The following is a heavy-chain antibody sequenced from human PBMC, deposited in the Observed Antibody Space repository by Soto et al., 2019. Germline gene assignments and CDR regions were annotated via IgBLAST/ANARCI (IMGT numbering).Heavy chain of an antibody. CDR2: INAGNGNT. D-gene: IGHD6-13*01. CDR1: GYTFSSYA. Sequence: ASVKVSCKASGYTFSSYAMHWVRQAPGQRLEWMGWINAGNGNTKYSQKFQGRVTITRDTSASTAYMELSSLRSEDTAVYYCATGEIAAAGTRNYYYYYGMDVWGQGTTVTVSS. V-gene: IGHV1-3*01. CDR3: ATGEIAAAGTRNYYYYYGMDV. J-gene: IGHJ6*02.